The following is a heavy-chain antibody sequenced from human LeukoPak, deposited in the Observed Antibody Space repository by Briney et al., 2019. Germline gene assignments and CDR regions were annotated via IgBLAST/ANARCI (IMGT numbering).Heavy chain of an antibody. Sequence: SETLSLTCAVYGGSFSGYYWSWIRQPPGKGLEWIGEINHSGSTNYNPSLKSRVTISVDTSKNQFSLKLSSVTAADTAVYYCARAVGAVQDWGPGTLVTVSS. J-gene: IGHJ4*02. CDR2: INHSGST. CDR1: GGSFSGYY. V-gene: IGHV4-34*01. CDR3: ARAVGAVQD. D-gene: IGHD1-26*01.